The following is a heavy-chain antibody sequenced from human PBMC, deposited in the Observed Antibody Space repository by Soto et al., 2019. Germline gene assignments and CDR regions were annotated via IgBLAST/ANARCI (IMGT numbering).Heavy chain of an antibody. V-gene: IGHV4-59*01. D-gene: IGHD3-9*01. CDR1: GGSISSYY. CDR2: IYYSGST. Sequence: QVQLQESGPGLVKPSETLSPTCTVSGGSISSYYWSWIRQPPGKGLEWIGYIYYSGSTNYNPSLKSRVTISVDTSNNQFSLKLSSVIAAQTAVYYCARGGGYYDFLTGYSTGYFDYWGQGTLVTVSS. J-gene: IGHJ4*02. CDR3: ARGGGYYDFLTGYSTGYFDY.